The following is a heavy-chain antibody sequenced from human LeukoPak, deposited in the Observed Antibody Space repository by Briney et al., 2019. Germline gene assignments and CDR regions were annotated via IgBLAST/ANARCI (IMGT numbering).Heavy chain of an antibody. J-gene: IGHJ4*02. CDR3: ARPPLAQSWLFPYYFDY. D-gene: IGHD3-22*01. CDR2: INHSGST. CDR1: GGSFSGYY. Sequence: SETLSLTCAVYGGSFSGYYWSWIRQPPGKGLEWIGEINHSGSTNYNPSLKSRVTISVDTSKNQFSLKLSSVTAADTAVYYCARPPLAQSWLFPYYFDYWGQGTLVTVSS. V-gene: IGHV4-34*01.